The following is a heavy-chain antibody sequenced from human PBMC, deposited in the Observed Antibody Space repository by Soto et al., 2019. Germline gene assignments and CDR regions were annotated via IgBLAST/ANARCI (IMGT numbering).Heavy chain of an antibody. D-gene: IGHD3-22*01. CDR1: GYTFTNYD. J-gene: IGHJ4*02. CDR2: VNTISLNS. V-gene: IGHV1-8*02. Sequence: QVHLVQSGADVKKPGASVRVSCKASGYTFTNYDINWVRQATGQGLEWMGWVNTISLNSGYAQKFQGRVTITTAYMELSSLRSDDTAVYYCVRGRGDSTGYDYLYYFDYWDQGTLVTVSS. CDR3: VRGRGDSTGYDYLYYFDY.